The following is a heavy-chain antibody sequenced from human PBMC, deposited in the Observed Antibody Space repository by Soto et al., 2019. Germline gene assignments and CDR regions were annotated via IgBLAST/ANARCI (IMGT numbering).Heavy chain of an antibody. CDR1: GFSLTTSGVS. D-gene: IGHD4-17*01. Sequence: QITLKESDPTLVKPTQTLTLTCTFSGFSLTTSGVSVGWIRQPPGKAPEWLALLYWNDDKHYSPSLRSRVTVTKDTSTNQVLLTMTNMDLVDTATYYCGRMRLINRGFRGYDYGYFDYWGQGALVTVSS. CDR2: LYWNDDK. J-gene: IGHJ4*02. CDR3: GRMRLINRGFRGYDYGYFDY. V-gene: IGHV2-5*01.